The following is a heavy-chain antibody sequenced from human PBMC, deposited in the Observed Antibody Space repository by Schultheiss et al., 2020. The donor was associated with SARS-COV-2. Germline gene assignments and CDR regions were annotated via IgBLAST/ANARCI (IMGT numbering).Heavy chain of an antibody. CDR1: GYTFTSYG. J-gene: IGHJ4*02. D-gene: IGHD1-26*01. Sequence: ASVKVSCKASGYTFTSYGISWVRQAPGQGLEWVGRINPNSGGVEYAQTFQGRVTMTRDTSTTTVHMELRRLRSDDTAVYYCARDGGSYVSEVNWGQGTLVTVSS. CDR3: ARDGGSYVSEVN. V-gene: IGHV1-2*06. CDR2: INPNSGGV.